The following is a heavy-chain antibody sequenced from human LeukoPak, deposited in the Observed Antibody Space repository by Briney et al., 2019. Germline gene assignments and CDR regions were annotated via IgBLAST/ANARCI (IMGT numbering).Heavy chain of an antibody. Sequence: PSETLSLTCKVSGGSIIIITHYWAWIRQPPGKGLEWIGEINHSGSTNYNPSLKSRVTISVDTSKNQFSLKLSSVTAADTAVYYCARVSGGYSYGPMILDYWGQGTLVTVSS. J-gene: IGHJ4*02. CDR1: GGSIIIITHY. CDR3: ARVSGGYSYGPMILDY. D-gene: IGHD5-18*01. V-gene: IGHV4-39*07. CDR2: INHSGST.